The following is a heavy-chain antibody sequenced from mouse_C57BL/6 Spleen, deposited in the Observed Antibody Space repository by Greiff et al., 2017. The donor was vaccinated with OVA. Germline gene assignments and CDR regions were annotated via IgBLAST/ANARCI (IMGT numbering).Heavy chain of an antibody. CDR1: GFTFSTYG. Sequence: VQLKESGGDLVKPGGSRKLPGEAPGFTFSTYGWSWVRRTPAKRREWVATISSGGSYTYNPDSVKGRFTISRDNAKNTLYLQMSSLKSEDTAMYYCARQGYDVGGNYFDYWGQGTTLTVSS. J-gene: IGHJ2*01. V-gene: IGHV5-6*01. CDR3: ARQGYDVGGNYFDY. D-gene: IGHD2-2*01. CDR2: ISSGGSYT.